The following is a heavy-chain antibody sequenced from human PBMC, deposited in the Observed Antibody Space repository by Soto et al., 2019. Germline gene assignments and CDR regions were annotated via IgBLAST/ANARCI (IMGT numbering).Heavy chain of an antibody. V-gene: IGHV3-23*01. CDR2: ISGSGVST. Sequence: GGSLRLSCAASGFTFSSYAMSWVRQAPGKGLEWVSAISGSGVSTYYADSVKGRFTISRDNSKNTLYLQMNSLRAEDTAVYYCAKEGEHSSGWANFYYWGQGTLVTVSS. J-gene: IGHJ4*02. CDR1: GFTFSSYA. CDR3: AKEGEHSSGWANFYY. D-gene: IGHD6-19*01.